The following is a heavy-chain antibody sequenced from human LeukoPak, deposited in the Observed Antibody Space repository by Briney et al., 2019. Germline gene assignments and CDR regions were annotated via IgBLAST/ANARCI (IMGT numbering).Heavy chain of an antibody. CDR2: TYYRSNKWYT. CDR1: GDSVARISAA. Sequence: SQTLSLTCAISGDSVARISAAWNWIRQSPSRGLEWLGRTYYRSNKWYTEYSASVKSRITINPDTSKNQFSLHLNSVTPEDTAVYYCARDPANWFDPWGQGTLVTVSS. V-gene: IGHV6-1*01. CDR3: ARDPANWFDP. J-gene: IGHJ5*02.